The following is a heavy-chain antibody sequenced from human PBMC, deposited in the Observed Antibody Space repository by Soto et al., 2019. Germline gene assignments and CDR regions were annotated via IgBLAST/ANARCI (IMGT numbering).Heavy chain of an antibody. D-gene: IGHD6-13*01. V-gene: IGHV1-3*01. CDR2: INAGNGNT. CDR3: ARLRIAAAALSDAFDI. CDR1: GYTFTSYY. J-gene: IGHJ3*02. Sequence: GASVKVSCKASGYTFTSYYMHWVRQAPGQRLEWMGWINAGNGNTKYSQKFQGRVTITRDTSASTAYMELSSLRSEDTAVYYCARLRIAAAALSDAFDIWGQGTVVTVSS.